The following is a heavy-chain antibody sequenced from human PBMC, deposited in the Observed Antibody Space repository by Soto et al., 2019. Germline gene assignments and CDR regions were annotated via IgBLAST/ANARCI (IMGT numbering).Heavy chain of an antibody. V-gene: IGHV1-69*13. CDR3: ARDLGGLNWFDP. D-gene: IGHD1-26*01. CDR2: IIPIFGTA. CDR1: GGTFSSYA. Sequence: ASVKVSCKASGGTFSSYAISWVRQAPGQGLEWMGGIIPIFGTANYAQKFQGRVTITADESTSTAYMELSSLRSEDTAVYYCARDLGGLNWFDPWGQGTLVTVSS. J-gene: IGHJ5*02.